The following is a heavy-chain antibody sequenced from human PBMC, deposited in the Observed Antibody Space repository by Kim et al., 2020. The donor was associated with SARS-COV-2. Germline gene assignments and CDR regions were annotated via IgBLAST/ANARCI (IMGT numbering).Heavy chain of an antibody. D-gene: IGHD3-9*01. J-gene: IGHJ6*02. V-gene: IGHV3-23*01. CDR1: GFTFSSYA. Sequence: GGSLRLSCAASGFTFSSYAMSWVRQAPGKGLEWVSAISGSGGSTYYADSVKGRFTISRDNSKNTLYLQMNSLRAEDTAVYYCAKDLLGGSYDILTGYYTGDYGMDVWGQGTTVTVSS. CDR2: ISGSGGST. CDR3: AKDLLGGSYDILTGYYTGDYGMDV.